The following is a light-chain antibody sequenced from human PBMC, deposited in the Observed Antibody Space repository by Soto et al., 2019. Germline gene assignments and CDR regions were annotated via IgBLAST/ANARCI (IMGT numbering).Light chain of an antibody. Sequence: QSVLTQPASVSGSPGQSITISCTGTSSDVGGYNYVSWYQQHPGTAPKLMIYDVSNRPSGVSNRFSDSKSGNTASLTISGLQAEDEADYYCSSYTSSSTPDVFGPGTKLTVL. CDR3: SSYTSSSTPDV. CDR1: SSDVGGYNY. V-gene: IGLV2-14*01. J-gene: IGLJ1*01. CDR2: DVS.